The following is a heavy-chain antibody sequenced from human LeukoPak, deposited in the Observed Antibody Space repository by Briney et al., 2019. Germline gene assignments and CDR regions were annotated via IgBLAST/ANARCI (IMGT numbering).Heavy chain of an antibody. D-gene: IGHD2-15*01. J-gene: IGHJ5*02. V-gene: IGHV4-4*07. Sequence: PSETLSLTCTVSGGSTSNSFWSWIRQPAGKGLEWIGRIYTDGSTNSNPSLRSRLTMSLDTSNNQVSLKLTSVTAADTAVYYCARVNDCSGSSCFSRWFDPWGQGTLITVSS. CDR3: ARVNDCSGSSCFSRWFDP. CDR2: IYTDGST. CDR1: GGSTSNSF.